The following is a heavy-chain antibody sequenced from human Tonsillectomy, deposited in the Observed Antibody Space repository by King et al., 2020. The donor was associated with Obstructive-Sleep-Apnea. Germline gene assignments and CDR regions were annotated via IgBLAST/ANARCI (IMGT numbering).Heavy chain of an antibody. J-gene: IGHJ5*02. CDR2: IYYSGST. V-gene: IGHV4-31*03. CDR3: ARRTYYYDSSGLNWFDP. Sequence: VQLQESGPGLVKPSQTLSLTCTVSGGSISSGGYYWSWIRQHPGKGLEWIGYIYYSGSTYYNPSLKSRVTISVDPSKNQFSLKLSSVTAADTAVYYCARRTYYYDSSGLNWFDPWGQGTLVTVSS. CDR1: GGSISSGGYY. D-gene: IGHD3-22*01.